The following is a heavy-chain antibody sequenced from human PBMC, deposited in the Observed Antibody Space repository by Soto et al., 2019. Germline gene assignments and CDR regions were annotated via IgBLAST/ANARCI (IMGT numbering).Heavy chain of an antibody. D-gene: IGHD4-17*01. CDR1: GFTFSSYA. V-gene: IGHV3-64*01. J-gene: IGHJ4*02. Sequence: GGSLRLSCAASGFTFSSYAMHWVRQAPGKGLEYLSAINNNGDRTYYANSVKGRFTVSRDNSKNTLYLQLDNLRLDDMAGYYCARENYGDREDFWGQGTLVTVSS. CDR2: INNNGDRT. CDR3: ARENYGDREDF.